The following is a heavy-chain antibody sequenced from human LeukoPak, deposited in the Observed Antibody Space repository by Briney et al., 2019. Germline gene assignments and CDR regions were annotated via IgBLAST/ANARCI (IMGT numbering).Heavy chain of an antibody. CDR3: AKPNSSGFGY. J-gene: IGHJ4*02. V-gene: IGHV3-30*04. D-gene: IGHD6-19*01. Sequence: GRSLRLSCAASGYIFSDHAMHWVRQAPGKGLEWVAVISYDGSNKYYADSVKGRFTISRDNSKNTLYLQMNSLRAEDTAVYYCAKPNSSGFGYWGQGTLVTASS. CDR1: GYIFSDHA. CDR2: ISYDGSNK.